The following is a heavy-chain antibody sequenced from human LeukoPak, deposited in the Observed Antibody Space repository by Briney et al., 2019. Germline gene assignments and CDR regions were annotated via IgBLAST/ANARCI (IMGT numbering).Heavy chain of an antibody. CDR2: VFYSGST. Sequence: SETLSPTCSVSGGSISSYYCSWIRQPPGKELEWIGYVFYSGSTSYNPSLKSRVTISVDTSKNQFSLKLTSVTAADTAAYYCARHRGSSWNYFDYWGERPVDTVSS. V-gene: IGHV4-59*08. D-gene: IGHD6-13*01. CDR1: GGSISSYY. J-gene: IGHJ4*02. CDR3: ARHRGSSWNYFDY.